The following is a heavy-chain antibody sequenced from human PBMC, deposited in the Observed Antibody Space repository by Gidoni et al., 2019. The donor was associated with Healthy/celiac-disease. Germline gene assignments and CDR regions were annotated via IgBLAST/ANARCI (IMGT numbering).Heavy chain of an antibody. J-gene: IGHJ2*01. CDR2: INHSGST. CDR1: GGSSRGDY. Sequence: QVQLQQWGAGLLKPSETLSLTCAVYGGSSRGDYWSWIRQPPGKGLEWIGEINHSGSTNSNPSLKSRVTISVDMSKNQFSLKLSSVTAADTAVYYCATEEGEVVTARGLPDLWGRGTLVTVSS. D-gene: IGHD2-21*02. CDR3: ATEEGEVVTARGLPDL. V-gene: IGHV4-34*01.